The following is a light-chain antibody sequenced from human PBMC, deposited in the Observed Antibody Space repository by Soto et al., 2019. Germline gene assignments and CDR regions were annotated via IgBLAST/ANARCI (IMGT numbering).Light chain of an antibody. J-gene: IGKJ4*01. CDR2: LGS. CDR1: RSLLHDNGYNY. Sequence: DIVMTQSPPSLPVTPGERASISCKSSRSLLHDNGYNYLAWYQQKPGQSPQLLIYLGSYRAWGVPGRFSGSGSGTDFTLTISRVEAEDVAVYYCMHALDSPLTFGRGTKVEIK. CDR3: MHALDSPLT. V-gene: IGKV2-28*01.